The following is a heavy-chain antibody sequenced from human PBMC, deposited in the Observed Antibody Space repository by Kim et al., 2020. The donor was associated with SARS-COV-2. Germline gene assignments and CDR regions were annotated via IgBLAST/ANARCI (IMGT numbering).Heavy chain of an antibody. J-gene: IGHJ4*02. CDR1: GFTFSSYA. CDR2: ISYDGSNK. Sequence: GGSLRLSCAASGFTFSSYAMHWVRQAPGKGLEWVAVISYDGSNKYYADSVKGRFTISRDNSKNTLYLQMNSLRAEDTAVYYCARDRSMVRGVRYYFDYWGQGTLVTVSS. CDR3: ARDRSMVRGVRYYFDY. V-gene: IGHV3-30*04. D-gene: IGHD3-10*01.